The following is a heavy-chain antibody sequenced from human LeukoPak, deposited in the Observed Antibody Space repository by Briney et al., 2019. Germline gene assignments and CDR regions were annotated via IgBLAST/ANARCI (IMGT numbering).Heavy chain of an antibody. Sequence: SVKVSCKASGYTFTGYYMHWVRQAPGQGLEWMGGIIPIFGTANYAQKFQGRVTITTDESTTTAYMELSSLRSEDTAVYYCARGIAPYSGTYGVGYYYYMDVWGKGTTVTVSS. V-gene: IGHV1-69*05. CDR2: IIPIFGTA. J-gene: IGHJ6*03. D-gene: IGHD1-26*01. CDR3: ARGIAPYSGTYGVGYYYYMDV. CDR1: GYTFTGYY.